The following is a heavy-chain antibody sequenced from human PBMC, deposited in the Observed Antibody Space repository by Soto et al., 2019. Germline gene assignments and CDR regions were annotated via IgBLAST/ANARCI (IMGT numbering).Heavy chain of an antibody. CDR2: INPSGGST. D-gene: IGHD2-15*01. Sequence: ASVKVSCKASGYTFTSYYMHWVRQAPGQGLEWMGIINPSGGSTSYAQKFQGRVTMTRDTSTSTVYMELSSLRSEDTAVYYCARGDCSGGSCYGGYYYYGMDVWGQGTTVTVSS. J-gene: IGHJ6*02. CDR3: ARGDCSGGSCYGGYYYYGMDV. V-gene: IGHV1-46*01. CDR1: GYTFTSYY.